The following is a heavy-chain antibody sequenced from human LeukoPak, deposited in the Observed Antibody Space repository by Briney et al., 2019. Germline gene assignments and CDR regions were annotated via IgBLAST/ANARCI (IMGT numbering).Heavy chain of an antibody. V-gene: IGHV3-53*01. Sequence: PGGSLRLSCAVSGFTVSSNYMSWVRQAPGRGLEWVSVIYSSGSTYYADSVKGRFTISRDNSKNTLYLQMSSLRAEDTAVYYCARDNTYGYYWGQGTLVTVSS. J-gene: IGHJ4*02. CDR1: GFTVSSNY. CDR3: ARDNTYGYY. D-gene: IGHD5-18*01. CDR2: IYSSGST.